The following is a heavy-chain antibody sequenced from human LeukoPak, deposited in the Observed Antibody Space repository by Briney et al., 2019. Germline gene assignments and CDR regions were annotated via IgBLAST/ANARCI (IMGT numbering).Heavy chain of an antibody. D-gene: IGHD6-19*01. J-gene: IGHJ6*04. V-gene: IGHV3-23*01. CDR1: GFTFSSYA. CDR2: ISGSGGSI. Sequence: PGGSLRLSCTASGFTFSSYAMSWVRQAPGKGLEWVSGISGSGGSIYHADSVKGRFTISRDNSKNTLYLQMNSLRAEDTAIYYCAKDRVGWLARMKMDVWGKGTTVTVSS. CDR3: AKDRVGWLARMKMDV.